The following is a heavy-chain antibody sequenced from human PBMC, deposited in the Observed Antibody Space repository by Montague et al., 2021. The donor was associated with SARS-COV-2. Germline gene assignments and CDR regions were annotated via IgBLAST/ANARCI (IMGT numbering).Heavy chain of an antibody. V-gene: IGHV3-66*02. CDR3: ASGRIAVAERDY. D-gene: IGHD6-19*01. Sequence: SLRLSCAASGFTVSSNYMSWVRQAPGKGLEWVSIISGGGSTYHADSVKGRFTISRDNSKNTLYLQMNSLRAEDTAVYYCASGRIAVAERDYWGQGTLVTVSS. CDR1: GFTVSSNY. CDR2: ISGGGST. J-gene: IGHJ4*02.